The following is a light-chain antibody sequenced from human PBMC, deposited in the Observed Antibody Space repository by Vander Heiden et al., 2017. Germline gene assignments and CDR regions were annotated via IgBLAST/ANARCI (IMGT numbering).Light chain of an antibody. J-gene: IGLJ1*01. CDR3: SSYTSSSTLV. Sequence: QSALTQPSSVYASPGQSISWSATRTSSDVDGYNSVSWYQHHPGKAPKLVIYDVTYRPSGVSNRFSGSKSGNTASLTISGLQNEDEADYYCSSYTSSSTLVFGTGTKVTVL. CDR2: DVT. V-gene: IGLV2-14*03. CDR1: SSDVDGYNS.